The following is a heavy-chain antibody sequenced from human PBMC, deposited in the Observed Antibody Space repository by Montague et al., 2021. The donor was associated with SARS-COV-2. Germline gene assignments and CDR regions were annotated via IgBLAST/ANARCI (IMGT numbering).Heavy chain of an antibody. J-gene: IGHJ5*02. CDR1: GGSFSGYY. Sequence: SDTVSLTCAVYGGSFSGYYWSWIRQPAGKGLEWIGEINHSGSTNXNPSLKSRVIISVDTSKNQFSLKLSSVTAADTAVYYCARNIGWYSHDRWGQGTLVTVSS. CDR3: ARNIGWYSHDR. V-gene: IGHV4-34*01. CDR2: INHSGST. D-gene: IGHD6-19*01.